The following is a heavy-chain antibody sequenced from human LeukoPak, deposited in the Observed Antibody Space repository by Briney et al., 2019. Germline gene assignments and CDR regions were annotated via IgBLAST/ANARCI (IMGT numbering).Heavy chain of an antibody. J-gene: IGHJ5*02. CDR3: ARDNGGILSS. V-gene: IGHV4-61*02. Sequence: SQTLSLTCTVSGGSISSGSYYWSWIRQPARKGLEWIGRIYASGSTNYNPSLKSRVTISVDTSKNQFSLKLSSVTAADTAVYYCARDNGGILSSWGQGTLVTVSS. CDR1: GGSISSGSYY. D-gene: IGHD3-16*02. CDR2: IYASGST.